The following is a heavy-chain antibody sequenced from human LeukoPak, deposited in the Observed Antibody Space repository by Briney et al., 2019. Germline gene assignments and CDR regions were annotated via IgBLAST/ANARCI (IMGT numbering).Heavy chain of an antibody. Sequence: GGSLRLSCAASGFTFSSYAMHWVRQAPGKGLEWVAVISYDGSNKYYADSVKGRFTISRDNSKNTLYLQMNSLRAEDTAVYYCARDNHYPALSYFDYWGQGTLVTVSS. CDR2: ISYDGSNK. D-gene: IGHD1-14*01. V-gene: IGHV3-30*04. J-gene: IGHJ4*02. CDR3: ARDNHYPALSYFDY. CDR1: GFTFSSYA.